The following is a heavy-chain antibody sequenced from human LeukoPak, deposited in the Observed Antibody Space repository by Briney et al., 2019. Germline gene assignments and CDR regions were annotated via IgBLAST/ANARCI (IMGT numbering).Heavy chain of an antibody. CDR1: GFIVSNNY. D-gene: IGHD3/OR15-3a*01. CDR2: IDYDGSKK. J-gene: IGHJ5*02. Sequence: RPGGSLRLSCVASGFIVSNNYMSWVRQAPGMGLEWVANIDYDGSKKYYVDSVRGRFTISRDNARNSLYLQMDSLRAEDTAFYYCARDIRSPAQLLDNPDSWGQGTLVTVSS. CDR3: ARDIRSPAQLLDNPDS. V-gene: IGHV3-7*03.